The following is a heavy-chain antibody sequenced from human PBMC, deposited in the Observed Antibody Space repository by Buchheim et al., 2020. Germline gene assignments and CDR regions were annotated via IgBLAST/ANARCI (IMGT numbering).Heavy chain of an antibody. J-gene: IGHJ4*02. CDR1: GFTFSSYA. V-gene: IGHV3-30*04. D-gene: IGHD6-19*01. Sequence: QVQLVESGGGVVQPGRSLRLSCAASGFTFSSYAMHWVRQAPGKGLEWVAVISYDGSNKYYADSVKGRFTISRDNSKNTLYLQMNSLRAEDTAVYYCARFSGSGYSSGWYNYFDYWGQGTL. CDR3: ARFSGSGYSSGWYNYFDY. CDR2: ISYDGSNK.